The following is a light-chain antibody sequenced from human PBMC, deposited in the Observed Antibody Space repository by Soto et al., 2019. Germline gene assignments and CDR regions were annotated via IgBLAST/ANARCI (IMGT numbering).Light chain of an antibody. CDR3: QSYDISLSDSRV. Sequence: QSVLTQPPSVSGAPGQRVTISCTGSNSNIGAGYDVHWYQQLPGTAPQLLIYANTNRPSGVPERFSGSKSGTSASLAITGLQAEDEADDYGQSYDISLSDSRVFGGGTKLTVL. J-gene: IGLJ2*01. CDR2: ANT. V-gene: IGLV1-40*01. CDR1: NSNIGAGYD.